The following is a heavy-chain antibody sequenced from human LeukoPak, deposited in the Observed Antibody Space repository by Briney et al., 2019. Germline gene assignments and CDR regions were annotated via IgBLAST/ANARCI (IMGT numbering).Heavy chain of an antibody. J-gene: IGHJ6*02. CDR1: GYTFTSYG. Sequence: ASVKVSCKASGYTFTSYGISWVRQAPGQGLEWMGWISAYNGNTNYAQKLQGRVTMTTDTSTGTAYMELRSLRSYDTAVYYCARDQEIVVVPAAPGYGMDVWGQGTTVTVSS. V-gene: IGHV1-18*01. D-gene: IGHD2-2*01. CDR3: ARDQEIVVVPAAPGYGMDV. CDR2: ISAYNGNT.